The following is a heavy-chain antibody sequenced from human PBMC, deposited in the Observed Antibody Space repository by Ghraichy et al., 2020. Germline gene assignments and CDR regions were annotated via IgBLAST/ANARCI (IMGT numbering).Heavy chain of an antibody. CDR3: AREPVLIAAGRGDY. V-gene: IGHV4-61*02. D-gene: IGHD6-25*01. CDR1: GGSISSGSYY. Sequence: SETLSLTCTVSGGSISSGSYYWSWIRQPAGKGLEWIGRIYTSGSTYYNPSLKSRVTISVDTSKNQFSLKLSSVTAADTAVYYCAREPVLIAAGRGDYWGQGTLVTVSS. J-gene: IGHJ4*02. CDR2: IYTSGST.